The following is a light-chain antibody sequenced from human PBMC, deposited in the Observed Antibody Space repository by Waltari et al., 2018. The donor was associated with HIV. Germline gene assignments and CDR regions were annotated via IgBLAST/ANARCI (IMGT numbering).Light chain of an antibody. J-gene: IGLJ3*02. CDR1: NSDIGGHNY. Sequence: QSALTQPASVSGSLGQSITISCSGTNSDIGGHNYVSWYQQHPGNAPRLIILEARGRPAVVSDRFSGSKSGNTASLIISGLQAEDEADYFCCSYSTGATSNWVFGGGTKLTVL. V-gene: IGLV2-14*01. CDR3: CSYSTGATSNWV. CDR2: EAR.